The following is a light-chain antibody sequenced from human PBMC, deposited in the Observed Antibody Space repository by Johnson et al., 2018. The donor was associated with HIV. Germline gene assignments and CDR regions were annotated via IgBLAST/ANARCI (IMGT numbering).Light chain of an antibody. CDR2: DNN. CDR1: SSNIGNNY. J-gene: IGLJ1*01. V-gene: IGLV1-51*01. CDR3: GTWDSSLSVYV. Sequence: QSVLTQPPSVSAAPGQKVIISCSGSSSNIGNNYVSWYQQLPGTAPKLLIYDNNKRPSGIPDRFSGSKSGTSATLGITGLQTGDEAEYYCGTWDSSLSVYVFGTGTKVTVL.